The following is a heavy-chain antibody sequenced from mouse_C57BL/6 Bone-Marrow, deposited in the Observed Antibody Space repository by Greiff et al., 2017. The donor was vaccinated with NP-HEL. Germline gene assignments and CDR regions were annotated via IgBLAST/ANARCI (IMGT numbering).Heavy chain of an antibody. CDR3: ARLRLRRGFAY. Sequence: QVQLQQPGAELVKPGASVKLSCKAFGYTFTSYWMHWVKQRPGQGLEWIGMIHPNSGSTNYNEKFKSKATLTVDKSSSTAYMQLSSLTSEDSAVYYCARLRLRRGFAYWGQGTLVTVSA. V-gene: IGHV1-64*01. J-gene: IGHJ3*01. D-gene: IGHD2-2*01. CDR1: GYTFTSYW. CDR2: IHPNSGST.